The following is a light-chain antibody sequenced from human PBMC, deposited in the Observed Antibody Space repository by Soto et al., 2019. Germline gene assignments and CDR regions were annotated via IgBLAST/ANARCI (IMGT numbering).Light chain of an antibody. CDR1: QSISSY. J-gene: IGKJ4*01. CDR2: AAS. V-gene: IGKV1-9*01. CDR3: QQLNSYPF. Sequence: IQLTQSPSSLSASVGDRVTITCRASQSISSYLAWYQQKPGKAPKLLIYAASTLQSGVPSRFSGSGSGTDFTLTISSLQPEDFATYYCQQLNSYPFFGGGTKVEIK.